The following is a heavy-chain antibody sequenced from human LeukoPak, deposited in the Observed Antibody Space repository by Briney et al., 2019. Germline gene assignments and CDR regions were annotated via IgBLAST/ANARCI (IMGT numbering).Heavy chain of an antibody. J-gene: IGHJ3*02. D-gene: IGHD3-10*01. V-gene: IGHV4-4*07. CDR2: IYTSGST. CDR3: ARDLAMVRGVIPRHDAFDI. CDR1: GGSISSYY. Sequence: SETLSLTCTVSGGSISSYYWSWIRQPAGKGLEWIGRIYTSGSTNYNPSLKSRVTMSVDTSKNQFSLKLSSVTAADTAVYYCARDLAMVRGVIPRHDAFDIWGQGTMVTVSS.